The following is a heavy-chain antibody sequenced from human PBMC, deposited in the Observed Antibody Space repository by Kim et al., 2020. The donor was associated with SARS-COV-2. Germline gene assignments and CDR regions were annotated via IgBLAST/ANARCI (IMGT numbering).Heavy chain of an antibody. J-gene: IGHJ4*02. D-gene: IGHD6-13*01. V-gene: IGHV3-53*01. Sequence: DSGKGRFTISRDNSKNTLYLQMNSLRAEDTAVYYCARARYSSSVYYFDYWGQGTLVTVSS. CDR3: ARARYSSSVYYFDY.